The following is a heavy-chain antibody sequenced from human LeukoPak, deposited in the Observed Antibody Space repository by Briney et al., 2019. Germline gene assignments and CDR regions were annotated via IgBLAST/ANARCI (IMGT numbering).Heavy chain of an antibody. Sequence: GGSLRLSCAASGMTFSSYGMHWVRQAPGKGLEWVPLIWYDGSNKYYGDSVKGRFTISRDNSKNMLYLQMNSLRADDTAVYYCARDFGSGADVWGQGTLVSVSS. V-gene: IGHV3-33*01. CDR2: IWYDGSNK. CDR1: GMTFSSYG. CDR3: ARDFGSGADV. J-gene: IGHJ4*02. D-gene: IGHD3-10*01.